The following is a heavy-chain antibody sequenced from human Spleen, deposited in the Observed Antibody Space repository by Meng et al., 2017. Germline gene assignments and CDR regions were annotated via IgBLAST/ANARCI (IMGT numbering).Heavy chain of an antibody. J-gene: IGHJ3*02. V-gene: IGHV3-21*01. CDR1: GFTFSSYS. D-gene: IGHD2-21*01. CDR3: ARDLVEIPPGAFDI. CDR2: ISSSSSYI. Sequence: EVQLVESGGGLVKPGGSLILSCAASGFTFSSYSMNWVRQAPGKGLEWVSSISSSSSYIYYADSVKGRFTISRDNAKNSLYLQMNSLRAEDTAAYYCARDLVEIPPGAFDIWGQGTMVAVSS.